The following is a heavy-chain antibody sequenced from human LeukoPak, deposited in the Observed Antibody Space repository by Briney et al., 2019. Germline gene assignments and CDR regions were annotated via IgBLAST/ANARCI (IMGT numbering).Heavy chain of an antibody. Sequence: GGSLRLSCAASGFTFSSYGMHWVRQAPGKGLEWVAFIRYDGSNKYYADSVKGRFTISRDNSKNTLYLQMNSLRAEDTAVYYCAKVRGFLSAYYDFWSGPSGPWGQGTLVTVSS. V-gene: IGHV3-30*02. CDR3: AKVRGFLSAYYDFWSGPSGP. J-gene: IGHJ5*02. CDR1: GFTFSSYG. CDR2: IRYDGSNK. D-gene: IGHD3-3*01.